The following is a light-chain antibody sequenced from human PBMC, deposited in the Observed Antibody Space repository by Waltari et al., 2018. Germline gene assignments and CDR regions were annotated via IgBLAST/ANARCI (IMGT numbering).Light chain of an antibody. CDR2: INSDGSH. J-gene: IGLJ3*02. CDR1: SGHSNYA. Sequence: QLVLTQSPSASASLGASVKLTCTLSSGHSNYAIAWHQQQPGKGPRFLMKINSDGSHNKGDGIPDRFSGSTSGAEHYLTISSLQSEDEAAYYCQTWGTGWVFGGGTKLTVL. CDR3: QTWGTGWV. V-gene: IGLV4-69*01.